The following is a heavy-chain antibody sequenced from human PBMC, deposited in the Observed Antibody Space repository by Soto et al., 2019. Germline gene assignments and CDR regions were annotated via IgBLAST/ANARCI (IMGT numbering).Heavy chain of an antibody. Sequence: EVQLLESGGGLVQPGGSLRLSCVGSGFTFINHAMNWVRQAPGKGLEWVSGISGGGDRTFDADSVKGRFTISRDNSKNTVNLQMTSLRADDTAVYYCARKVLGSTTRPDYWYFDLWGRGTLVTVSS. CDR2: ISGGGDRT. J-gene: IGHJ2*01. CDR3: ARKVLGSTTRPDYWYFDL. D-gene: IGHD3-16*01. CDR1: GFTFINHA. V-gene: IGHV3-23*01.